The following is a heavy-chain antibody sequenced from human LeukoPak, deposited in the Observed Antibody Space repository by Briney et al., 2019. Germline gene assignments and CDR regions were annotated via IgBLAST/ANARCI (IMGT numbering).Heavy chain of an antibody. D-gene: IGHD2-2*01. CDR2: INPNSGGT. Sequence: ASVKVSCKASGYTSTGYYMHWVRQAPGQGLEWMGWINPNSGGTNYAQKFQGRVTMTRDTSISTAYMELSRLRSDDTAVYYCARAIPYPDIVVVPAAQYNWFDPWGQGTLVTVSS. CDR3: ARAIPYPDIVVVPAAQYNWFDP. V-gene: IGHV1-2*02. CDR1: GYTSTGYY. J-gene: IGHJ5*02.